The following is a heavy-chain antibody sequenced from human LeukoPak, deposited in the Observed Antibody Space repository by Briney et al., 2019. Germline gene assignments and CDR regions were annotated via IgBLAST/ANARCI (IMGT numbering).Heavy chain of an antibody. D-gene: IGHD6-19*01. CDR1: GGSISSGSYY. CDR3: ARVGSGWYYFDY. Sequence: SETLSFTCTVSGGSISSGSYYWSCIRQPAGKGLEWIGRIYTSGSTNYNPSLKSRVTISVDTSKNQFSLKLSSVTAADTAVYYCARVGSGWYYFDYWGQGTLVTVSS. J-gene: IGHJ4*02. V-gene: IGHV4-61*02. CDR2: IYTSGST.